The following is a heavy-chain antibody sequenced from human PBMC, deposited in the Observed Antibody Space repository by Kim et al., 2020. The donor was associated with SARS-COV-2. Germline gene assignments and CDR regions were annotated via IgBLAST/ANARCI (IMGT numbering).Heavy chain of an antibody. CDR3: AKDLNY. CDR2: ISWNSGSI. Sequence: GGSLRLSCAASGFTFDDYAMHWVRQAPGKGLEWVSGISWNSGSIGYADSVKGRFTISRDNAKNSLYLQMNSLRAEDTALYYCAKDLNYWGQGTLVTVSS. V-gene: IGHV3-9*01. J-gene: IGHJ4*02. CDR1: GFTFDDYA.